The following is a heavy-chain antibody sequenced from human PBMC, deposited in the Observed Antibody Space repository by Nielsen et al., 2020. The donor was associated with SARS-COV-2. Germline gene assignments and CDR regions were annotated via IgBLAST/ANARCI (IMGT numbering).Heavy chain of an antibody. CDR1: DFTFSDYS. D-gene: IGHD6-13*01. CDR2: IWYDGRKK. CDR3: AREGAGSSVYYGLDV. Sequence: GGSLRLSCAASDFTFSDYSMNWVRQAPGKGLEWVAVIWYDGRKKYHADSVKGRFTISRDNSKNTLYLQMNSLRAEDTAMYYCAREGAGSSVYYGLDVWGQGTTVTVSS. V-gene: IGHV3-33*08. J-gene: IGHJ6*02.